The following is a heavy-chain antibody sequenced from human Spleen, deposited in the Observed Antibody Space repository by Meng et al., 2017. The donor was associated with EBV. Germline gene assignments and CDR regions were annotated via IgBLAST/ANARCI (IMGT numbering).Heavy chain of an antibody. Sequence: QGQLQESGPGRVTPSGTLSLPCAVCGASVSASNWWSWVRQPPGKGLEWIGEVHHDGSTNYNASLKSRVSISVEKSKNQFSLNMTSVTAADTAVYYCARADGDANWFDPWGQGTLVTVSS. CDR3: ARADGDANWFDP. V-gene: IGHV4-4*02. D-gene: IGHD4-17*01. CDR2: VHHDGST. J-gene: IGHJ5*01. CDR1: GASVSASNW.